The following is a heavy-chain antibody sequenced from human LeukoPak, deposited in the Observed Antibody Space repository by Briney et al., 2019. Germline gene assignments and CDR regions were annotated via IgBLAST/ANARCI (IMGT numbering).Heavy chain of an antibody. Sequence: ASVKVSCKASGYTFSSYDIHWVRQATGQGLEWVGWMNPHSDDTGSAQKFQGRVTMSSDGSISTAYMELSSLTSDDTAIYYCARVGRGFYGSGSYRRFDSWGQGTLVTVSS. V-gene: IGHV1-8*01. CDR1: GYTFSSYD. J-gene: IGHJ4*02. CDR2: MNPHSDDT. CDR3: ARVGRGFYGSGSYRRFDS. D-gene: IGHD3-10*01.